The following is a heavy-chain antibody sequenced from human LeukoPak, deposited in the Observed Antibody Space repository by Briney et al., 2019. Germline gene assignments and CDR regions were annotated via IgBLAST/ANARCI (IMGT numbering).Heavy chain of an antibody. D-gene: IGHD2/OR15-2a*01. CDR2: IWYDGSNK. Sequence: GGSLRLSCAASGFTFSSSAMSWVRQAPGKGLEWVALIWYDGSNKYYTDSVKGRLTISRDNSKDTLFLQMNSLRAEDTAVYYCAREGPRGNSQFDYWGQGTLVTVSS. CDR1: GFTFSSSA. J-gene: IGHJ4*02. CDR3: AREGPRGNSQFDY. V-gene: IGHV3-33*08.